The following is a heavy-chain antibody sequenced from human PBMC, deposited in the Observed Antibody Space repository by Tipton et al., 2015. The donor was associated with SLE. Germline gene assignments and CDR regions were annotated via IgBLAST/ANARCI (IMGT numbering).Heavy chain of an antibody. CDR2: IYYTGST. CDR3: ARAPGLPAAYDS. D-gene: IGHD2-2*01. Sequence: TLSLTCTVSGGSIRSTNYYWSWIRQHPEKGLEWIGYIYYTGSTSYNPSLESRVTISVDTSKNQFSLRLTSVTAADSAVYFCARAPGLPAAYDSWGQGTLVTVSS. V-gene: IGHV4-31*03. CDR1: GGSIRSTNYY. J-gene: IGHJ5*01.